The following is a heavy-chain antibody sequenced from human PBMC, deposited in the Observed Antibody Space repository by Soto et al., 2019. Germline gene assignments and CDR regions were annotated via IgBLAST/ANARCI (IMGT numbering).Heavy chain of an antibody. CDR2: IDPSDSYT. D-gene: IGHD3-10*01. Sequence: ESLKISCKGSGYSFTSYWISWVRQMPGKGLEWMGRIDPSDSYTNYSPSFQGHVTISADKSISTAYLQWSSLKASDTAMYYCARSGSEVVRGVPGYYYYGMDVWGQGTTVTVSS. J-gene: IGHJ6*02. V-gene: IGHV5-10-1*01. CDR1: GYSFTSYW. CDR3: ARSGSEVVRGVPGYYYYGMDV.